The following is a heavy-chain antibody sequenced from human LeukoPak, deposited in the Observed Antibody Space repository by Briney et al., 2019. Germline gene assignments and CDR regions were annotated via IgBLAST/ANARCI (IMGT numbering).Heavy chain of an antibody. CDR2: ISYDGSNK. J-gene: IGHJ4*02. CDR1: GFTFSSYA. V-gene: IGHV3-30*04. CDR3: ARDRIAAGYLDY. Sequence: GGSLRLSCAASGFTFSSYAMHWVRQAPGKGLEWVAVISYDGSNKYYADSVKGRFTISRDNSKNTLYLQMNSLRAEDTAVYYCARDRIAAGYLDYWGQGTLVTVSS. D-gene: IGHD6-13*01.